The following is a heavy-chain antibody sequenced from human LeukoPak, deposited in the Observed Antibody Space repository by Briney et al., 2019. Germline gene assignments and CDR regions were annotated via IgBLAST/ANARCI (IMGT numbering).Heavy chain of an antibody. Sequence: GGSLRLSCAASGFIFSDYAMHWVRQAPGKGLEWVSVISYDGINKFYADSVRGRFTISRDNFQNTLYLQMDSLRAEDTALYYCARRRNPGREAAGLDYWAREPWPPSPQ. D-gene: IGHD6-13*01. J-gene: IGHJ4*02. CDR1: GFIFSDYA. V-gene: IGHV3-30*01. CDR2: ISYDGINK. CDR3: ARRRNPGREAAGLDY.